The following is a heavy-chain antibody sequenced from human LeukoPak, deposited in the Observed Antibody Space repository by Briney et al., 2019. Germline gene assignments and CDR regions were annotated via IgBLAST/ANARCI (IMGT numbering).Heavy chain of an antibody. CDR3: ANHRQPDRGYTYGTIGDY. J-gene: IGHJ4*02. V-gene: IGHV3-23*01. Sequence: GGSLRLSCAASGFTFSCYAMRWVRQAPGKGLEWVSGISGSGGTTYYADSVKGRFTISRDNSKNTLYLQMNSLRAEDTAVYYCANHRQPDRGYTYGTIGDYWGQGTLVTVSS. CDR2: ISGSGGTT. D-gene: IGHD5-18*01. CDR1: GFTFSCYA.